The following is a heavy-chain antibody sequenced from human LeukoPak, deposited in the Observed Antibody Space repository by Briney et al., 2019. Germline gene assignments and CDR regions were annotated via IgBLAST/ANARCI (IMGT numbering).Heavy chain of an antibody. CDR2: ISAYNGNT. V-gene: IGHV1-18*04. J-gene: IGHJ4*02. CDR1: GYTFTSYG. Sequence: ASVKVSCKASGYTFTSYGISWVRQAPGQGLEWVEWISAYNGNTNYAQKLQGRVTMTTDTSTSTAYMELRSLRSDDTAVYYCARDYDILTGASKLDYWGQGTLVTVSS. D-gene: IGHD3-9*01. CDR3: ARDYDILTGASKLDY.